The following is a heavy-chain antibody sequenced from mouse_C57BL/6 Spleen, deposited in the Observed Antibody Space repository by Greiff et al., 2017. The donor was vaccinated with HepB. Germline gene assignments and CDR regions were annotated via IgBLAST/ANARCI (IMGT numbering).Heavy chain of an antibody. CDR3: APGEAWFAY. J-gene: IGHJ3*01. V-gene: IGHV1-81*01. CDR2: IYPRSGNT. Sequence: QVQLKESGAELARPGASVKLSCKASGYTFTSYGISWVKQRTGQGLEWIGEIYPRSGNTYYNEKFKGKATLTADKSSSTAYMELRSLTSEDSAVYFCAPGEAWFAYWGQGTLVTVSA. CDR1: GYTFTSYG.